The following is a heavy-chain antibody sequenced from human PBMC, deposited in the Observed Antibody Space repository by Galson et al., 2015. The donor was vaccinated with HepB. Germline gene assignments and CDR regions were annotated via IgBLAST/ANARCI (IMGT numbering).Heavy chain of an antibody. Sequence: SLRLSCAASAFNFRTYGMSWVRQAPGKGLQWVSTINDSGGNTHYADSVKGRFTISRDNSKNTLYLHMNSLRAEDTAVYYCVKDAGGTDSGPFEYWGQGTLVTVSS. J-gene: IGHJ4*02. D-gene: IGHD1-26*01. V-gene: IGHV3-23*01. CDR3: VKDAGGTDSGPFEY. CDR1: AFNFRTYG. CDR2: INDSGGNT.